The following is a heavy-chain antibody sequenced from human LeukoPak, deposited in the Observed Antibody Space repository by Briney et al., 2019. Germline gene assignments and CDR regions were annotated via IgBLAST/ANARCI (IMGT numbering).Heavy chain of an antibody. D-gene: IGHD2-8*02. Sequence: ASVKVSCKASGYTFTGYYLHWVRQAPGQGLEWMGWINPNSGGTNYAQKFQGRVTVTRDTSISTAYMELSGLRSDDTAVYYCARGTAVSQVVLIDYWGQGTLVTVSS. J-gene: IGHJ4*02. CDR3: ARGTAVSQVVLIDY. CDR2: INPNSGGT. V-gene: IGHV1-2*02. CDR1: GYTFTGYY.